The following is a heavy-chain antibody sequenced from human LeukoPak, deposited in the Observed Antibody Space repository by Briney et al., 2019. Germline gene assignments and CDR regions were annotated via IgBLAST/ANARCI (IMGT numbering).Heavy chain of an antibody. V-gene: IGHV4-39*07. Sequence: SETLSLTCTVSGGAISSSGYYWGWIRQPPGKGLEWIGSISYSGSTYYNPSLKSRVTISVDTSKNQFSLKLNSVTAADTAVYFCARRLSNHEAFDIWGQGTMVTVSS. D-gene: IGHD2-21*01. CDR1: GGAISSSGYY. CDR3: ARRLSNHEAFDI. CDR2: ISYSGST. J-gene: IGHJ3*02.